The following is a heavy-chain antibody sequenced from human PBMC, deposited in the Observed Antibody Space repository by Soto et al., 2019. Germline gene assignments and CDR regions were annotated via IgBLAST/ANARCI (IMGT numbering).Heavy chain of an antibody. CDR3: ARGVSAGVDY. CDR1: GYSFNSLD. V-gene: IGHV1-8*01. D-gene: IGHD1-26*01. Sequence: QVQLVQSGAEVREPGASVKVSCKASGYSFNSLDINWVRQTAGQGLEWMGWMQPSTGRTGYAQKFQGRVTMTKDTAINTAYIELTTLTSDDTAFYYCARGVSAGVDYWGQGTLVTGSS. J-gene: IGHJ4*02. CDR2: MQPSTGRT.